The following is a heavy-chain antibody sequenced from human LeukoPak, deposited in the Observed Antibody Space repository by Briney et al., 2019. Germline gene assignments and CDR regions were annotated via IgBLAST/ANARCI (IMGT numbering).Heavy chain of an antibody. CDR2: ISYDGSNK. CDR1: GFTFSSYA. D-gene: IGHD6-13*01. J-gene: IGHJ4*02. CDR3: ARDRRDRIAAAGIFDY. V-gene: IGHV3-30-3*01. Sequence: PGGSLRLSCAASGFTFSSYAMHWVRQAPGKGLEWVAVISYDGSNKYYADSVKGRFIISRDNSKNTLYLQMNSLRAEDTAVYYCARDRRDRIAAAGIFDYWGQGTLVTVSS.